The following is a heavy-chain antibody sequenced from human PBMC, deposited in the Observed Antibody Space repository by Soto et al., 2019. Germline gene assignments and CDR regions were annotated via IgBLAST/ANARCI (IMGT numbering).Heavy chain of an antibody. Sequence: SETLSLTCAVYGGSFSGYYWSWIRQPPGKGLEWIGEINHSGSTNYNPSLKSRVTISVDTSKNQFSLKLSSVTAADTAVYYCARRSIAVAHYFVYWGQGTLVTVSS. D-gene: IGHD6-19*01. CDR3: ARRSIAVAHYFVY. V-gene: IGHV4-34*01. CDR1: GGSFSGYY. CDR2: INHSGST. J-gene: IGHJ4*02.